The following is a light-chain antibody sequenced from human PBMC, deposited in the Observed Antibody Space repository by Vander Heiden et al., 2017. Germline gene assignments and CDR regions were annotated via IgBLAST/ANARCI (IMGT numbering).Light chain of an antibody. CDR1: ENVRRNY. CDR3: QQYDTSPPWT. Sequence: ELVLAQSPGTLSLSPGHRATLSCRASENVRRNYLAWYQQKPGQAPRLLIYEAASSATGIADRFSGSGSGTDFTLTISRLVPEDGAAFYCQQYDTSPPWTFGQGTKVEIK. V-gene: IGKV3-20*01. J-gene: IGKJ1*01. CDR2: EAA.